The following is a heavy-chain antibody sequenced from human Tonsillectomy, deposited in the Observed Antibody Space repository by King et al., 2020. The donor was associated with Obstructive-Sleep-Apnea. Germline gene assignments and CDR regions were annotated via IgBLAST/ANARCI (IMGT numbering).Heavy chain of an antibody. CDR1: GGSISSGAYS. D-gene: IGHD4-17*01. J-gene: IGHJ4*02. Sequence: VQLQESGPGLVKPSQTLSLTCAVSGGSISSGAYSLSWIRQPPGKGLEWIGYIYYSGSTYFNPSLKSRVTITVDTSKNQFSLKLSSVTAADTAVYYCARGGDYGDYRTAVGADYWGQGTLVTVSS. V-gene: IGHV4-30-4*07. CDR2: IYYSGST. CDR3: ARGGDYGDYRTAVGADY.